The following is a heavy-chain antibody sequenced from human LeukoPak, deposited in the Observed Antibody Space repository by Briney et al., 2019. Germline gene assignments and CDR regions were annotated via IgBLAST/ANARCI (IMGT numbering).Heavy chain of an antibody. D-gene: IGHD3/OR15-3a*01. J-gene: IGHJ4*02. V-gene: IGHV4-39*01. CDR1: GVSISSSNSY. Sequence: SETLSLTCTVSGVSISSSNSYWGWIRQPPGKGLEWIGSIYYSGNTYYNASLKSQVSISIYTSKTQFSLRLTSVTAADTAVYYCARQTGSGLFILPGGQGTLVTVSS. CDR2: IYYSGNT. CDR3: ARQTGSGLFILP.